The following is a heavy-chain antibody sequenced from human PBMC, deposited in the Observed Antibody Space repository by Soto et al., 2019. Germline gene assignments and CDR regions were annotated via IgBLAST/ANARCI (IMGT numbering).Heavy chain of an antibody. D-gene: IGHD6-19*01. CDR3: ARGRAVRLDV. V-gene: IGHV4-34*01. CDR2: INHSGST. J-gene: IGHJ6*02. CDR1: GVSFSGYY. Sequence: SETLSLTCAVYGVSFSGYYWSWIRQPPGKGLEWIGEINHSGSTNYNPSLKSRVTISVDTSKNQFSLKLSSVTAADTAVYYCARGRAVRLDVWGQGTTVTVSS.